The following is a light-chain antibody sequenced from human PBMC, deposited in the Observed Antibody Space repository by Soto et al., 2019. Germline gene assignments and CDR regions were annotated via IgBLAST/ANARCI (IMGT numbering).Light chain of an antibody. V-gene: IGKV1-39*01. J-gene: IGKJ2*01. Sequence: DIQMTQSPSSLSASVGDRVNITCRASQSISSYLNWYQQKPGKAPKLLIYAASSLLSGVPSRFSGSGSGTDFTLTISSLQPEDFATYYCQQSYSTPYTFGQGTKLEIK. CDR1: QSISSY. CDR2: AAS. CDR3: QQSYSTPYT.